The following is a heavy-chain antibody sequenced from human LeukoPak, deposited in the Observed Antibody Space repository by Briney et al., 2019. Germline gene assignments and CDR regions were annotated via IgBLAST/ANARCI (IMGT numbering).Heavy chain of an antibody. CDR2: IIPIFGTA. CDR3: ARGLIVDTATNFDY. CDR1: GYTFTGYY. V-gene: IGHV1-69*13. J-gene: IGHJ4*02. D-gene: IGHD5-18*01. Sequence: ASVKVSCKASGYTFTGYYMHWVRQAPGQGLEWMGGIIPIFGTANYAQKFQGRVTITADESTSTAYMELSSLRSEDTAVYYCARGLIVDTATNFDYWGQGTLVTVSS.